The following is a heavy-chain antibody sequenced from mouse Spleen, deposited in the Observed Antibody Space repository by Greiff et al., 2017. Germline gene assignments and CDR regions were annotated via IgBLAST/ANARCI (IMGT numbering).Heavy chain of an antibody. Sequence: QVQLQQSGAELARPGASVKMSCKASGYTFTSYTMHWVKQRPGQGLEWIGYINPSSGYTKYNQKFKDKATLTADKSSSTAYMQLSSLTSEDSAVYYCARGRSPYYAMDYWGQGTSVTVSS. CDR1: GYTFTSYT. V-gene: IGHV1-4*01. CDR2: INPSSGYT. CDR3: ARGRSPYYAMDY. J-gene: IGHJ4*01.